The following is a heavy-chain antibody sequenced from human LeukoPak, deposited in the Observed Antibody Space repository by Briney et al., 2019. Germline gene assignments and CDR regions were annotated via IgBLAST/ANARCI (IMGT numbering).Heavy chain of an antibody. D-gene: IGHD6-13*01. CDR3: ARSQQLYYYYYYYMDV. V-gene: IGHV1-18*01. J-gene: IGHJ6*03. CDR2: ISAYNGNT. Sequence: GASVKVFCKASGYTFTSYGISWVRQAPGQGLEWMGWISAYNGNTNYAQKLQGRVTMTTDTSTSTAYMELRSLRSDDTAVYYCARSQQLYYYYYYYMDVWGKGTTVTVSS. CDR1: GYTFTSYG.